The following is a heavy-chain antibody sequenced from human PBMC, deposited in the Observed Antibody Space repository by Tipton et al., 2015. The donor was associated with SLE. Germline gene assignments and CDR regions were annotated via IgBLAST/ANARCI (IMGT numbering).Heavy chain of an antibody. J-gene: IGHJ4*02. V-gene: IGHV1-2*06. D-gene: IGHD3-3*01. CDR1: GYTFTGYY. Sequence: QLVQSGAEVKKPGASVKVSCKASGYTFTGYYMHWVRQAPGQGLEWMGRINPNSGGTNYAQKFQGRVTMTRDTSISTAYMELSRLRSDDTAVYYCARAQWAVYDFWSGYYPDYWGQGTLVTVSS. CDR2: INPNSGGT. CDR3: ARAQWAVYDFWSGYYPDY.